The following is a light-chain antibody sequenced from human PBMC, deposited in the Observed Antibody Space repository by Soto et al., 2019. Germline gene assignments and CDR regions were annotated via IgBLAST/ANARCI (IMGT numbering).Light chain of an antibody. CDR1: SSDVGSYNL. J-gene: IGLJ1*01. Sequence: QSVLTQPASVSGSPGQSITISCTGTSSDVGSYNLVSWYQQHPGKAPKLLIYDGSKRPSGVSDRFSGSKSGNTASLTISGLQAEDEADYYCCSYAASSALFGTGTKVT. V-gene: IGLV2-23*01. CDR3: CSYAASSAL. CDR2: DGS.